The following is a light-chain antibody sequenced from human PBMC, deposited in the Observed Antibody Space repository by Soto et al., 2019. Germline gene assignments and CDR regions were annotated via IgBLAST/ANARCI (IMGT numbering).Light chain of an antibody. V-gene: IGLV2-11*01. CDR3: CSYAGSYTYV. Sequence: QFALTQPRSVSGSHGQSVTISCTETSSDVGGYNYVSWYQQHPGKAPKLMIYDVSKRPSGVPDRFSGSKSGNTASLTISGLQAEDEADYYCCSYAGSYTYVFGTGTKSPS. CDR2: DVS. CDR1: SSDVGGYNY. J-gene: IGLJ1*01.